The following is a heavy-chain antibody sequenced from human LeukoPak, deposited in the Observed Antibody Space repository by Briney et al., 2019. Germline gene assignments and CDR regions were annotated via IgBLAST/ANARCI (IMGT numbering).Heavy chain of an antibody. V-gene: IGHV3-48*03. CDR3: ARERTTIVSGTTIGAY. D-gene: IGHD2/OR15-2a*01. CDR1: GFTFSSYE. J-gene: IGHJ4*02. CDR2: ITGSGDPI. Sequence: GGSLRLSCAASGFTFSSYEMNWVRQAPGKGLEWISYITGSGDPIYYADSVKGRFTISRDNAKNSLFLQMHSLTADDTAVYYCARERTTIVSGTTIGAYWGQGTLVTVSS.